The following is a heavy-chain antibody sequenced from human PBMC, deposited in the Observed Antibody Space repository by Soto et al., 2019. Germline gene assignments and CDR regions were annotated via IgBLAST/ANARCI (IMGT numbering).Heavy chain of an antibody. CDR3: ARELCIAARAGGYYYGMDV. V-gene: IGHV1-2*04. J-gene: IGHJ6*02. Sequence: AAGKVSFKASGYTFTGYYMHWVRQAPGQGLEWMGWINPNSGGTNYAQKFQGWVTMTRDTSISTAYMELSRLRSDDTAVYYCARELCIAARAGGYYYGMDVWGQGTTVTVS. CDR2: INPNSGGT. D-gene: IGHD6-6*01. CDR1: GYTFTGYY.